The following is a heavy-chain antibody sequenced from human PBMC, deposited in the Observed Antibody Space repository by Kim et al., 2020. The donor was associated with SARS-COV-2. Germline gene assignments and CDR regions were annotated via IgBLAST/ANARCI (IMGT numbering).Heavy chain of an antibody. Sequence: GGSLRLSCAASGFTVSSSYMNWLRQAPGKGLEWVSVIYTGGSTFYADSVKARFTISRDNSKNTLYLQMHSLRAEDTAVYYCGREDGSSWPPRSYWGQGTLVTVSS. D-gene: IGHD6-13*01. J-gene: IGHJ4*02. CDR2: IYTGGST. CDR1: GFTVSSSY. CDR3: GREDGSSWPPRSY. V-gene: IGHV3-66*01.